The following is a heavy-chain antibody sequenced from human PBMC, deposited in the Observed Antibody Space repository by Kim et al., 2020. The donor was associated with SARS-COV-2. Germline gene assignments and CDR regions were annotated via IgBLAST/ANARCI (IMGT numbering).Heavy chain of an antibody. Sequence: SETLSLTCTISGGSISSGGYYWSWIRHLPGKGLEWIGYIYYSGTTNYNPSLKSRVTLSLDTSKNQFFLTVRSVTAADTAVYYCARVDTISDDFDIWGQGTMVTVSS. CDR2: IYYSGTT. J-gene: IGHJ3*02. CDR3: ARVDTISDDFDI. CDR1: GGSISSGGYY. V-gene: IGHV4-31*03.